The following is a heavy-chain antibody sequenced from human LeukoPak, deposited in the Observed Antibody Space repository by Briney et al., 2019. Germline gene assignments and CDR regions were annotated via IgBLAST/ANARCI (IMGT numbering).Heavy chain of an antibody. CDR1: GFTFSSYA. CDR3: AKPEGEVVTPYDAFDI. J-gene: IGHJ3*02. V-gene: IGHV3-23*01. D-gene: IGHD2-15*01. CDR2: ISGSGGST. Sequence: PGGSLRLSCLASGFTFSSYAMSWVRQAPGKGLEWVSAISGSGGSTYYADSVKGRFTISRDNSKNTLYLQMNSLRAEDTAVYYCAKPEGEVVTPYDAFDIWGQGTMVTVSS.